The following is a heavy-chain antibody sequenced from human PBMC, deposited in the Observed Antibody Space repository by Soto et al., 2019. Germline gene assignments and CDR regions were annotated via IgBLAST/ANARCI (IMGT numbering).Heavy chain of an antibody. V-gene: IGHV1-18*01. Sequence: ASVKVSCKASGYTFTSYGISWVRQAPGQGLEWMGWISAYNGNTNYAQKLQGRVTMTTDTSTSTAYMELRSLRSDDTAVYYCARETTVTQYYYYYGMDVWGQGTTVTVSS. CDR3: ARETTVTQYYYYYGMDV. CDR1: GYTFTSYG. CDR2: ISAYNGNT. J-gene: IGHJ6*02. D-gene: IGHD4-17*01.